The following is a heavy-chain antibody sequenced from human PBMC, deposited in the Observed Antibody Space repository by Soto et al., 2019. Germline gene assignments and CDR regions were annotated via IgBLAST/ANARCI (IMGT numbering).Heavy chain of an antibody. CDR1: GYTFINYG. V-gene: IGHV1-18*01. Sequence: ASVKVSCKTSGYTFINYGITWVRQAPGQGLEWMGWLSAYNGDTSSSEKLQDRFTMTTDTSTNTVYMDLRSLTSDDTAVYYCARWSAIVGGHEALDVSGQGTRFTVSS. D-gene: IGHD1-26*01. CDR2: LSAYNGDT. CDR3: ARWSAIVGGHEALDV. J-gene: IGHJ3*01.